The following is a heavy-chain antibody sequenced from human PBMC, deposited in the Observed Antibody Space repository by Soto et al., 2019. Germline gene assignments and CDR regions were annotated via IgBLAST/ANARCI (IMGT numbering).Heavy chain of an antibody. D-gene: IGHD1-1*01. J-gene: IGHJ6*02. V-gene: IGHV3-49*03. CDR2: IRSKAYGGTT. Sequence: GGSLRLSCTASGFTFGDYAMSWFRQAPGKGLEWVGFIRSKAYGGTTEYAASVKGRFTISRDDSKSIAYLQMNSLKTEDTAVYYCSSPGRTTSYYYYYGMDVGGQGTTVTV. CDR3: SSPGRTTSYYYYYGMDV. CDR1: GFTFGDYA.